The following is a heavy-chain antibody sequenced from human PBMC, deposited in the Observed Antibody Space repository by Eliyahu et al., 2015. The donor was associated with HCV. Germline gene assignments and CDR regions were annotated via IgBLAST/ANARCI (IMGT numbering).Heavy chain of an antibody. J-gene: IGHJ4*02. V-gene: IGHV3-21*01. D-gene: IGHD6-13*01. CDR1: GFTFSSYS. Sequence: EVQLVESGGGLVKPGGSLRLSCAASGFTFSSYSMNWGPQAPGKGLEWVSSISSSSSYIYYADSVKGRFTISRDNAKNSLYLQMNSLRAEDTAVYYCARADSSSWYYFDYWGQGTLVTVSS. CDR2: ISSSSSYI. CDR3: ARADSSSWYYFDY.